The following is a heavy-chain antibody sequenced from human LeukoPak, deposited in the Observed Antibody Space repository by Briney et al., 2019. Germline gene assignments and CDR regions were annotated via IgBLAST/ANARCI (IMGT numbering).Heavy chain of an antibody. CDR1: GFTFSSYA. CDR3: ARGHISHEFDY. D-gene: IGHD3-3*02. J-gene: IGHJ4*02. Sequence: PGGSLRLSCAASGFTFSSYAMHCVRQAPGKGLEWVAVISYDGSNKYYADSVKGRFTISRDNSKNTLYLQMNSLRDEDTAVYYCARGHISHEFDYWGQGTLVTVSS. CDR2: ISYDGSNK. V-gene: IGHV3-30*14.